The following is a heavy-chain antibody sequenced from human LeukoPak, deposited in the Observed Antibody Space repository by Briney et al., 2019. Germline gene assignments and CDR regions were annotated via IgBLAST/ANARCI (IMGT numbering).Heavy chain of an antibody. CDR3: AREERVEVGATALSWFDP. D-gene: IGHD1-26*01. V-gene: IGHV4-4*07. CDR1: GGSISSYY. Sequence: KASETLSLTCTVSGGSISSYYWSWIRQPAGKGLEWIGRIYTSGSTNYNPSLKSRVTMSVDTSKNQFSLKLSSVTAADTAVYYCAREERVEVGATALSWFDPWGQGTLVTVSS. CDR2: IYTSGST. J-gene: IGHJ5*02.